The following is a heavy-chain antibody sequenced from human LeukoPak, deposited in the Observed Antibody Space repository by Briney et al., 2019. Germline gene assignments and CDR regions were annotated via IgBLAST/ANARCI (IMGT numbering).Heavy chain of an antibody. CDR1: GDSVSSNSAA. V-gene: IGHV6-1*01. CDR2: TYYRSKWYS. D-gene: IGHD2-15*01. CDR3: ASEPGGGGGGFHD. J-gene: IGHJ4*02. Sequence: PSQTLSLTCAISGDSVSSNSAAWNRIRQSPSRGLEWLGRTYYRSKWYSDYAGSVKSRITINADTSKNQFSLQLKSVTPEDTAVYYCASEPGGGGGGFHDWGQGTLVTVSS.